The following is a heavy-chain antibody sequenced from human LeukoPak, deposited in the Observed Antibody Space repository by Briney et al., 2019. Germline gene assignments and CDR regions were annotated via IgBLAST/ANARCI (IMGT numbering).Heavy chain of an antibody. Sequence: GGSLRLSCAASGITFDDYAMHWVRQAPGKGLEWVSLISGDGGCTYYADSVKGRFTISRDNSKNSLYLQMNSLRTEDTALYYCAKDINGYDSSCYPHPTWGQGTLVTVSS. CDR2: ISGDGGCT. CDR3: AKDINGYDSSCYPHPT. CDR1: GITFDDYA. J-gene: IGHJ5*02. V-gene: IGHV3-43*02. D-gene: IGHD3-22*01.